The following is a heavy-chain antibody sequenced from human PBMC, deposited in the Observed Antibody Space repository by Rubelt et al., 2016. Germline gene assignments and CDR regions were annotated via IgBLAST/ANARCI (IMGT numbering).Heavy chain of an antibody. J-gene: IGHJ4*02. CDR1: GGSFSGHY. CDR2: INHSGST. V-gene: IGHV4-34*01. D-gene: IGHD3-10*01. Sequence: QVQLHQWGAGLLKPSETLSLSCAVYGGSFSGHYWTWIRQPPGKGLEWIGEINHSGSTNYNPSLKSRVTISVETAKNQFYLSLGSVSAADTALYFCARGYGSGSYWNYWGQGTLVSVSS. CDR3: ARGYGSGSYWNY.